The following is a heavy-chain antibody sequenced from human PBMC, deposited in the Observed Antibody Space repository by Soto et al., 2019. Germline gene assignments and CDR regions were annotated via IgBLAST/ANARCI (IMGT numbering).Heavy chain of an antibody. J-gene: IGHJ6*02. D-gene: IGHD2-2*01. CDR2: IYYSGST. CDR1: GGSISSGGYY. V-gene: IGHV4-31*03. Sequence: TLSLTCTVSGGSISSGGYYWSWIRQHPGKGLEWIGYIYYSGSTYYNPSLKSRVTISVDTSKNQFSLKLSSVTAADTAVYYCARGGIVLVPAAKGGYYYGMDVWGQGTTVTVSS. CDR3: ARGGIVLVPAAKGGYYYGMDV.